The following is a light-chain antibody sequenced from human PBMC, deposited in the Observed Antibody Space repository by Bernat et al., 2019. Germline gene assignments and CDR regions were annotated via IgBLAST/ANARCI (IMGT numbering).Light chain of an antibody. CDR3: LIWHNSAWV. CDR2: YKSDSDR. CDR1: SGINVATSR. V-gene: IGLV5-45*01. Sequence: QAVLTQPASLSASPGASASLTCTLRSGINVATSRIYWYQQKPGSPPQYLLRYKSDSDRQQGSGVPSRFSGSKDTSANAGNLLISGLQSEDEADYYCLIWHNSAWVFGGGTKLTVL. J-gene: IGLJ3*02.